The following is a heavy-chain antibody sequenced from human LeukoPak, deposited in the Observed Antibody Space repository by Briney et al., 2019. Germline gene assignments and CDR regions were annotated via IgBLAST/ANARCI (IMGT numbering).Heavy chain of an antibody. CDR3: ARDGRSYYDSSGYYYPGRYFDY. D-gene: IGHD3-22*01. CDR2: IKQDGSEK. CDR1: EFTFSSYW. V-gene: IGHV3-7*01. J-gene: IGHJ4*02. Sequence: PGGSLRLSCAASEFTFSSYWMSWVRQAPGKGLEWVANIKQDGSEKYYVDSVKGRFTISRDNAKNSLYLQMNSLRAEDTAVYYCARDGRSYYDSSGYYYPGRYFDYWGQGTLVTVSS.